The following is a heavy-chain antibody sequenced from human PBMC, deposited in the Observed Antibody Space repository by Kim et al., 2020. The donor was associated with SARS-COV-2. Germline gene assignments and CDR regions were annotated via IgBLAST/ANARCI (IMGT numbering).Heavy chain of an antibody. CDR3: AASGSYPSHRAFDI. CDR2: IYHSGST. D-gene: IGHD1-26*01. CDR1: GGSISSSNW. Sequence: SETLSLTCAVSGGSISSSNWWSWVRQPPGKGLEWIGEIYHSGSTNYNPSLKSRVTISVDKSKNQFSLKLSSVTAADTAVYYCAASGSYPSHRAFDIWGQGTMVTVSS. V-gene: IGHV4-4*02. J-gene: IGHJ3*02.